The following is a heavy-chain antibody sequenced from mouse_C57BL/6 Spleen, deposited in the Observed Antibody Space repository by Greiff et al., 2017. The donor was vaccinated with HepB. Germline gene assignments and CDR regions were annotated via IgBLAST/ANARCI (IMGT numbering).Heavy chain of an antibody. Sequence: QVQLQQSGAELVRPGTSVKVSCKASGYAFTNYLIEWVKQRPGQGLEWIGVINPGSGGTNYNEKFKGKATLTADKSSSTAYMPLSSLTSEDSAVYFCARGGDYDAFAYWGQGTLVTVSA. V-gene: IGHV1-54*01. J-gene: IGHJ3*01. CDR3: ARGGDYDAFAY. D-gene: IGHD2-4*01. CDR1: GYAFTNYL. CDR2: INPGSGGT.